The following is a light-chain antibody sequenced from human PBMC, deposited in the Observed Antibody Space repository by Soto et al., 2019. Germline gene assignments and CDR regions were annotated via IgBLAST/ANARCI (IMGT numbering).Light chain of an antibody. CDR1: SSDVGSYNR. CDR2: EVS. J-gene: IGLJ1*01. CDR3: SSDTSSSTYG. V-gene: IGLV2-18*02. Sequence: QSVLTQPPSVSGSPGQSVAISCTGTSSDVGSYNRVSWYQQPPGTAPKLMIYEVSSRPSGVPDRFSGSKSGNTASLTISGLQAEDEAEYYCSSDTSSSTYGFASGTKVTVL.